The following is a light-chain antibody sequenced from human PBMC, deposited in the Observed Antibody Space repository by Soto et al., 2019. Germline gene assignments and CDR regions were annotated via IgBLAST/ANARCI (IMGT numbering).Light chain of an antibody. V-gene: IGKV4-1*01. CDR3: QQYYSTRLT. CDR2: WAS. Sequence: DIVMTQSPDSLAVSLGDRATINCKSSQSVLYSSTTKNYLAWYQQTPAQPPQLLIYWASTRESGVPDRFSGSGSGTDFTLTVISLQTEDVAGYYCQQYYSTRLTCGGGPKVHIK. CDR1: QSVLYSSTTKNY. J-gene: IGKJ4*01.